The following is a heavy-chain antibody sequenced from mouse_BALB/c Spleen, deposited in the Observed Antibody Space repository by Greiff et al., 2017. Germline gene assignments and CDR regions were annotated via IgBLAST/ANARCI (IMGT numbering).Heavy chain of an antibody. CDR2: ISSGGSYT. CDR3: TRDRRSMDY. Sequence: EVNLVESGGGLVKPGGSLKLSCAASGFTFSSYTMSWVRQTPEKRLEWVATISSGGSYTYYPDSVKGRFTISRDNAKNTLYLQMSSLKSEDTAMYYCTRDRRSMDYWGQGTSVTVSS. J-gene: IGHJ4*01. V-gene: IGHV5-6-4*01. CDR1: GFTFSSYT.